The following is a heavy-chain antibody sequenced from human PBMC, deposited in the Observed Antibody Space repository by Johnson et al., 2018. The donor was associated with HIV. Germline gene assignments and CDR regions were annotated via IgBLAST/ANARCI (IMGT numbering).Heavy chain of an antibody. Sequence: VQLVESGGGLIQPGGSLRLSCAASGFPVSSNYMSWVRQAPGKGLAWVSVIYSGGSTYYADPVKGRFPISRDNSKNTLYLQMNSLRAEDTAVYYCARGLIIQLWLQAAFDIWGQGTMVTVSS. J-gene: IGHJ3*02. CDR1: GFPVSSNY. CDR3: ARGLIIQLWLQAAFDI. CDR2: IYSGGST. D-gene: IGHD5-18*01. V-gene: IGHV3-53*01.